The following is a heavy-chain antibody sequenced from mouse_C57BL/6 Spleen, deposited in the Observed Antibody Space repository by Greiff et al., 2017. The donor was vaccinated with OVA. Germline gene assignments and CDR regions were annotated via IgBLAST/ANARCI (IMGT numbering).Heavy chain of an antibody. V-gene: IGHV1-18*01. CDR3: ARRTSHYYAMDY. J-gene: IGHJ4*01. CDR1: GYTFTDYN. Sequence: VQLQQSGPELVKPGASVKIPCKASGYTFTDYNMDWVKQSHGKSLEWIGDINPNNGGTIYNQKFKGKATLTVDKSSSTAYMELRSLTSEDTAVYYCARRTSHYYAMDYWGQGTSVTVSS. CDR2: INPNNGGT.